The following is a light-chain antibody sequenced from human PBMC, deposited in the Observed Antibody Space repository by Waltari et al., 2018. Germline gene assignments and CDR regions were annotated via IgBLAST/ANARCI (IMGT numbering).Light chain of an antibody. Sequence: SSDLTQDPAVSVALGQTVRITCQGDSLRRYYASWYQQRPGQAPRLVLYGQDNRPSGIPDRFSGSTSGDTASLTITGAQAEDEADYYCHSRDTISTRVFGGGTRLTV. J-gene: IGLJ3*02. V-gene: IGLV3-19*01. CDR2: GQD. CDR3: HSRDTISTRV. CDR1: SLRRYY.